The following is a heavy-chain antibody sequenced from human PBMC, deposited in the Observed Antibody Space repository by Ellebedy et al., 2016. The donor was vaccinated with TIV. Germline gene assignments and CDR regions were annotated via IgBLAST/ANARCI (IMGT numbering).Heavy chain of an antibody. CDR2: MDPRLGTV. CDR3: ARDVTGIRGFGY. J-gene: IGHJ4*02. CDR1: GDTFSNHA. V-gene: IGHV1-69*04. Sequence: AASVKVSCKASGDTFSNHAFNWVRQAPGQELEWMGRMDPRLGTVKYAQKFQGRVTITADKSTSTAYIELSSLRSDDTAVYYCARDVTGIRGFGYWGQGTLVTVS. D-gene: IGHD7-27*01.